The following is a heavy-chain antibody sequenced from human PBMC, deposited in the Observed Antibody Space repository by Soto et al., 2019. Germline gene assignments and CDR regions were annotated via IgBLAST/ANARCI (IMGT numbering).Heavy chain of an antibody. CDR1: GFSLSTSGMC. D-gene: IGHD5-18*01. CDR3: ARIRAMDWGAGFGWFDP. V-gene: IGHV2-70*11. Sequence: SGPTLVNPTQTLTLTCTFSGFSLSTSGMCVSWIRQPPGKALEWLARIDWDDDKYYSTSLKTRLTISKDTSKNQVVLTMTNMDPVGTATYYCARIRAMDWGAGFGWFDPWGQGTLVTVSS. J-gene: IGHJ5*02. CDR2: IDWDDDK.